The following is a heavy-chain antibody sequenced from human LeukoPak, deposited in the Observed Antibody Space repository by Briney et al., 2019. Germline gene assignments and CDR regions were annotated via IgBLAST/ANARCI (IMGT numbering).Heavy chain of an antibody. CDR2: ISYDGSNK. D-gene: IGHD3-16*01. CDR1: GFTFSSYA. CDR3: ARARGRKMGDAFDI. J-gene: IGHJ3*02. V-gene: IGHV3-30-3*01. Sequence: PGGSLRLSCAASGFTFSSYAMHWVRQAPGKGLEWVAVISYDGSNKYYADSVKGRFTISRDNSMNTLYLHMNSLRAEDTAVYYCARARGRKMGDAFDIWGQGTMVTVSS.